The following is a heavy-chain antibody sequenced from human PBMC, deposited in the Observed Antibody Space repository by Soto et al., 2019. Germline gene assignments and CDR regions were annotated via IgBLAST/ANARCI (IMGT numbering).Heavy chain of an antibody. V-gene: IGHV1-18*01. CDR2: ISAYNGNT. CDR1: GYTFTSYG. D-gene: IGHD3-3*01. Sequence: QVQLVQSGAEVKKPGASVKVSCKASGYTFTSYGISWVRQAPRQGLEWMGWISAYNGNTNYAQKLQGSVTMPTGASTSTAYMAPRNLRSDDTAVYYSAGVFRYYDFQDYWGQGTLVTVSS. CDR3: AGVFRYYDFQDY. J-gene: IGHJ4*02.